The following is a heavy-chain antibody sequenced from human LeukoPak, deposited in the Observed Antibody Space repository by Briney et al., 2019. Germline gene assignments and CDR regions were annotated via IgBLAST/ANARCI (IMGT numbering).Heavy chain of an antibody. Sequence: GGSLRLSCAASGFTLSSYAMHWVRQAPGKGLEWVAVISYDGSNKYYADSVKGRFTISRDNSKNTLYLQMNSLRAEDTAVYYCARDMYSSSSQSPAYYYYYYGMDVWGQGTTVTVSS. CDR3: ARDMYSSSSQSPAYYYYYYGMDV. V-gene: IGHV3-30*04. CDR1: GFTLSSYA. D-gene: IGHD6-6*01. CDR2: ISYDGSNK. J-gene: IGHJ6*02.